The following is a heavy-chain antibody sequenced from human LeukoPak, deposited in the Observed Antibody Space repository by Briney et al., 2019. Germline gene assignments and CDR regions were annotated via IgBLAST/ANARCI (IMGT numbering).Heavy chain of an antibody. CDR2: IYHSGST. CDR1: GGSISSGGYS. D-gene: IGHD6-19*01. Sequence: SETLSLTCAVSGGSISSGGYSWSWIRQPPGKGLEWIGYIYHSGSTYYNPSLKSRVTISVDRSKNQFSLKLSSVTAADTAVYYCARAPSLAGFFDYWGQGTLVTVSS. J-gene: IGHJ4*02. CDR3: ARAPSLAGFFDY. V-gene: IGHV4-30-2*01.